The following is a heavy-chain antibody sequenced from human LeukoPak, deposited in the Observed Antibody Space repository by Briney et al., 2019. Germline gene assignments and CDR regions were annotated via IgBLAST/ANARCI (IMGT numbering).Heavy chain of an antibody. D-gene: IGHD4/OR15-4a*01. CDR1: EFAFSSYV. CDR3: ARDRPYGVFDN. V-gene: IGHV3-33*01. CDR2: IWYDGSNK. Sequence: PGGSLRLSCAASEFAFSSYVMHWVRQAPGKGLEWVAVIWYDGSNKYYADSVKGRFTISRDNSKNTLYLQMNSLRAEDTAVYYCARDRPYGVFDNWGQGTLVTVSS. J-gene: IGHJ4*02.